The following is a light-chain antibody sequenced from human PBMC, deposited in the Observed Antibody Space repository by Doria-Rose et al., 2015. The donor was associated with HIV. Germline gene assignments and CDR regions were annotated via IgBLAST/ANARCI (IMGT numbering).Light chain of an antibody. CDR3: QQSHSTPQWT. CDR2: TAS. J-gene: IGKJ1*01. Sequence: TQSPSSLSASVGDRVTITCRASQSIRSYLNWYQQKPGKAPKLLIYTASNLQSGGPSRFSGSGSGTDFTLTISSLQPEDFATYYCQQSHSTPQWTFGQGTKVEI. CDR1: QSIRSY. V-gene: IGKV1-39*01.